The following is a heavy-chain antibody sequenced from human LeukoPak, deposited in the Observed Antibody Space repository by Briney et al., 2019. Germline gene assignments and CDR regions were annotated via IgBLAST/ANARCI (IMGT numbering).Heavy chain of an antibody. Sequence: GGSLRLSCAASGFTFSSYSMNWVRQAPGKGLEWVSSISSSSSYIYYADSVKGRFTISRDNAKNSLYLQMNSLRAEDTAVYYCARGLGYCSVGSCPRNTYFDYWGQGTLVTVSS. J-gene: IGHJ4*02. D-gene: IGHD2-15*01. CDR3: ARGLGYCSVGSCPRNTYFDY. CDR1: GFTFSSYS. CDR2: ISSSSSYI. V-gene: IGHV3-21*01.